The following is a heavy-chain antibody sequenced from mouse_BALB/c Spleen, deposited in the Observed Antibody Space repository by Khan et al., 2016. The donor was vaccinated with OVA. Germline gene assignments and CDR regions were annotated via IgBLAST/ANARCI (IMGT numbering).Heavy chain of an antibody. CDR1: GYSITSGYA. V-gene: IGHV3-2*02. J-gene: IGHJ2*01. CDR3: ARTARIKY. D-gene: IGHD1-2*01. CDR2: ISYSGST. Sequence: EVELLESGPGLVKPSQSLSLTCTVTGYSITSGYAWNWIRQFPGNKLEWMGYISYSGSTNYNPSLKSRISITRDTSKNQFFLQLNSVTTEDTATYYCARTARIKYWCQGTTLTVSS.